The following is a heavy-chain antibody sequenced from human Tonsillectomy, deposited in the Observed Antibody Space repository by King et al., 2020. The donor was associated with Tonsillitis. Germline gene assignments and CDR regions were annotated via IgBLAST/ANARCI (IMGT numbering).Heavy chain of an antibody. CDR2: IRYDGSAK. Sequence: VQLVESGGGVVQPGGSLRLSCAASGFTFSNYGIHWVRQAPGKGLEWVAFIRYDGSAKYYADSVKGRFTISRDNSKNKVYLQMNSLRAEDTAVYYCAKDRDCSTTSCPPSLRYSYYYGMDVWGQGTTVTVSS. V-gene: IGHV3-30*02. CDR3: AKDRDCSTTSCPPSLRYSYYYGMDV. CDR1: GFTFSNYG. D-gene: IGHD2-2*01. J-gene: IGHJ6*02.